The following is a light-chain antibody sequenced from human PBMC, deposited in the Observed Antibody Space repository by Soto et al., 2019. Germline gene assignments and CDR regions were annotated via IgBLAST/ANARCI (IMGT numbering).Light chain of an antibody. CDR2: GAS. V-gene: IGKV3-20*01. J-gene: IGKJ1*01. CDR1: QSVSSSY. Sequence: EIVLTQSPGTLSLSPGERATLSCRASQSVSSSYLAWYQQKPGQAPRLLIYGASSRATGIPDRFSGSGSGTDFTLTISRLETEDCAVYYCQQYGSSPWTFGQGTPVEIK. CDR3: QQYGSSPWT.